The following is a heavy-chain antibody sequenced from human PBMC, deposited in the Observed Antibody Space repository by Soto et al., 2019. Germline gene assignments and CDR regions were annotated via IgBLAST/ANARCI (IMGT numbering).Heavy chain of an antibody. V-gene: IGHV4-30-4*08. CDR3: ATMGATAGSYYFEY. Sequence: SETLSLTCTVSGGSISSGGYYWNWIRQHPGKGLEWIGFISYTGSAYYNPSLKSRAAISVDTSKNQFSLKLTSVTAADAAVYYCATMGATAGSYYFEYWGQGALVTVSS. J-gene: IGHJ4*02. CDR2: ISYTGSA. D-gene: IGHD1-26*01. CDR1: GGSISSGGYY.